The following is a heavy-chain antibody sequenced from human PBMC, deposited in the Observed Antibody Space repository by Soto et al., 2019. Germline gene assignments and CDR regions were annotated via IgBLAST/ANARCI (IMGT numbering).Heavy chain of an antibody. D-gene: IGHD3-16*01. V-gene: IGHV5-51*01. J-gene: IGHJ4*02. CDR1: GYIFATYW. Sequence: GESLKISCKGSGYIFATYWIGWVRQMPGKGLEWMGIIYPGDSDTNYSPSFEGQVTISVDKSISTAYLQWSSLKASDTAMYYCARRLRRGTCDYLGQGTLVTVSS. CDR2: IYPGDSDT. CDR3: ARRLRRGTCDY.